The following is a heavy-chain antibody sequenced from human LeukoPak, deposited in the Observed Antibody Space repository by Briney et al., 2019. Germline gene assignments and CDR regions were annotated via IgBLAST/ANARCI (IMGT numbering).Heavy chain of an antibody. J-gene: IGHJ4*02. CDR3: ARDVVGSLDY. CDR1: GFTFSTYW. Sequence: SGGSLRLSCAASGFTFSTYWMAWVRQAPGKGLEWVANIKGDESARHQADSVKGRLTISRDNAQNSVYLQMTSLRGEDTAVYYCARDVVGSLDYWGQGTLVTVSS. CDR2: IKGDESAR. D-gene: IGHD1-26*01. V-gene: IGHV3-7*01.